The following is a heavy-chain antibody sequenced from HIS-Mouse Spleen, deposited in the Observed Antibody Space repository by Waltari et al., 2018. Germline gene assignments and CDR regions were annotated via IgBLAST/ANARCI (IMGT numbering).Heavy chain of an antibody. CDR1: GGSISSSSYY. CDR2: IYYRGDT. V-gene: IGHV4-39*07. CDR3: AREIPYSSSWYDWYFDL. Sequence: QLQLQESGPGLVKPSETLSLTCTVSGGSISSSSYYWGWLRQPPGKGLEGIGSIYYRGDTSYTPALRRRGTNSGDTSKTQFSLKLSSVTAADTAVYYCAREIPYSSSWYDWYFDLWGRGTLVTVSS. J-gene: IGHJ2*01. D-gene: IGHD6-13*01.